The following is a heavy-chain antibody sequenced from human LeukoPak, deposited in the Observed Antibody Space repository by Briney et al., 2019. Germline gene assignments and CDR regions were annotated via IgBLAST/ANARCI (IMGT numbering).Heavy chain of an antibody. CDR2: IYYSGST. V-gene: IGHV4-39*07. Sequence: SETLSLTCTVSGGSISSSSYYWGWIRQPPGKGLEWIGSIYYSGSTYYNPSLESRVTISVDTSKNQFSLKLSSVTAADTAVYYCARDPYANWFDPWGQGTLVTVSS. CDR3: ARDPYANWFDP. CDR1: GGSISSSSYY. J-gene: IGHJ5*02.